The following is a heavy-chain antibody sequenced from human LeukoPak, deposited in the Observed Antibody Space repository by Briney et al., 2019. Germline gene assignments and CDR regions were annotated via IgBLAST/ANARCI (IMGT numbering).Heavy chain of an antibody. D-gene: IGHD2-15*01. CDR1: GGSISSYY. CDR2: IYYSRSP. J-gene: IGHJ4*02. V-gene: IGHV4-59*08. Sequence: TSETLSLTCTVSGGSISSYYWSWIRQPPGKGLEWIGYIYYSRSPNYNPSLKSRVTISVDTSKNQFSLKLTPVTAADTAVYYCERSGHCSGGSCYATGLVEYWGQGTLVTVSS. CDR3: ERSGHCSGGSCYATGLVEY.